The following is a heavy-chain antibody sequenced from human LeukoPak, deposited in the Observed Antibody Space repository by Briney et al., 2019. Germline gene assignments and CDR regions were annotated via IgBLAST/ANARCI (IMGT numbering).Heavy chain of an antibody. CDR1: GGSISSGSYY. CDR3: ARALSGYCSSTSCQRYFDY. CDR2: IYTSGST. Sequence: PSETLSLTCTVSGGSISSGSYYWSWIRQPAGKGLEWIGRIYTSGSTNYNPSLKSRVTISVDTSKNQFSLKLSSVTAADTAVYYCARALSGYCSSTSCQRYFDYWGQGTLVTVSS. V-gene: IGHV4-61*02. J-gene: IGHJ4*02. D-gene: IGHD2-2*01.